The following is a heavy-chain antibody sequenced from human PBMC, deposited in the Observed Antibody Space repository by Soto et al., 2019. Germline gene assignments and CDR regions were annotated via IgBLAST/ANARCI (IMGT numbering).Heavy chain of an antibody. J-gene: IGHJ6*02. Sequence: ESGGGLVKPGGSLRLSCAASGFTFSSYSMNWVRQAPGKGLEWVSSISSSSSYIYYADSVKGRFTISRDNAKNSLYLQMNSRRAEDTAVYYCARDDVTIFGVAEPGYYYYGMDVWGQGTTVTVSS. D-gene: IGHD3-3*01. V-gene: IGHV3-21*01. CDR2: ISSSSSYI. CDR1: GFTFSSYS. CDR3: ARDDVTIFGVAEPGYYYYGMDV.